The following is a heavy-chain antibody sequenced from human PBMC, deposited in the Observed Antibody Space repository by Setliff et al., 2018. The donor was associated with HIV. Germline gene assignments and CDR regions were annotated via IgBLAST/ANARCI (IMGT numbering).Heavy chain of an antibody. CDR2: ISHSGIT. Sequence: SETLSLTCAVHGGPFSDSYYSWIRQPPGKGLGWIGEISHSGITSYNSSVKSRVTMSVDWSKNQFSLTLTSMTAADMAVYYCARHHRLPGVQPPYWYFDLWGRGTLVTVSS. D-gene: IGHD7-27*01. V-gene: IGHV4-34*01. CDR3: ARHHRLPGVQPPYWYFDL. CDR1: GGPFSDSY. J-gene: IGHJ2*01.